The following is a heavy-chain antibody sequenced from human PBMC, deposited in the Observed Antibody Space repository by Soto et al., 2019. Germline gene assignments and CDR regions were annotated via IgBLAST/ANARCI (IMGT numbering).Heavy chain of an antibody. CDR3: ARDGGKRLVVRDDYYYYGMDV. J-gene: IGHJ6*02. D-gene: IGHD2-2*01. Sequence: GASVKVSCKASGYTFTGYYMHWVRQAPGQGLEWMGWINPNSGGTNYAQKFQGWVTMTRDTSISTAYMELSRLRSDDTAVYYCARDGGKRLVVRDDYYYYGMDVWGQGTTVTVSS. CDR2: INPNSGGT. CDR1: GYTFTGYY. V-gene: IGHV1-2*04.